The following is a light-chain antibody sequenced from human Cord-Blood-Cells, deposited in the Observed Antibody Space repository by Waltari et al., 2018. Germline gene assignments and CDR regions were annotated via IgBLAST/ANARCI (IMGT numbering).Light chain of an antibody. CDR2: WAS. V-gene: IGKV4-1*01. Sequence: DIVMTQSPDSLAVSLGARANINFKSGQSVLYSSNNKNYLAWYQQKPGQPPKLLIYWASTRESGVPDRFSGSGSGTDFTLTISSLQAEDVAVYYCQQYYSTPYTFGQGTKLEIK. CDR1: QSVLYSSNNKNY. J-gene: IGKJ2*01. CDR3: QQYYSTPYT.